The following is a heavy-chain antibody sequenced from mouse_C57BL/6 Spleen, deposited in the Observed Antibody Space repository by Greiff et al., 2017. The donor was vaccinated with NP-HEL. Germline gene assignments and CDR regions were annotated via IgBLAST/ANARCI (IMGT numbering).Heavy chain of an antibody. Sequence: VQGVESGAELARPGASVKLSCKASGYTFTSYGISWVKQRTGQGLEWIGEIYPRSGNTYYNEKFKGKATLTADKSSSTAYMELRSLTSEDSAVYFCARQVPPLLRYFDYWGQGTTLTVSS. V-gene: IGHV1-81*01. CDR3: ARQVPPLLRYFDY. CDR2: IYPRSGNT. J-gene: IGHJ2*01. D-gene: IGHD1-2*01. CDR1: GYTFTSYG.